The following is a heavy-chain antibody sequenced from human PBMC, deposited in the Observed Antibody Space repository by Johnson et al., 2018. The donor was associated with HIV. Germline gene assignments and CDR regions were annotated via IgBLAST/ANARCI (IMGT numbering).Heavy chain of an antibody. CDR1: GFTFDDYG. D-gene: IGHD4-23*01. CDR3: AKDLAPYRTVVKSRDAFDI. V-gene: IGHV3-20*04. J-gene: IGHJ3*02. CDR2: INWNGVRT. Sequence: VQLVESGGGVVRPGGSLRLSCAAAGFTFDDYGMSWVRQAPGKGLEWVSGINWNGVRTAYPDSMKGRFTISRDNSKNTLYLQMNSLRAEDTAVYYCAKDLAPYRTVVKSRDAFDIWGQGTMVTVSS.